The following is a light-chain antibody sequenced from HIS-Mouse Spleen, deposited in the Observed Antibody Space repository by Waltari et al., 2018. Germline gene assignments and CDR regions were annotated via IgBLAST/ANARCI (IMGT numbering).Light chain of an antibody. J-gene: IGLJ3*02. CDR3: CSYAGSSTWV. CDR2: EGS. CDR1: SRDVGRYNL. V-gene: IGLV2-23*01. Sequence: QSALTQPASVSGSPGQSITISCTGTSRDVGRYNLVPWYQQPPGKAPKPMIYEGSKRPSGVSNRFSGSKSGNTASLTISGLQAEDEADYYCCSYAGSSTWVFGGGTKLTVL.